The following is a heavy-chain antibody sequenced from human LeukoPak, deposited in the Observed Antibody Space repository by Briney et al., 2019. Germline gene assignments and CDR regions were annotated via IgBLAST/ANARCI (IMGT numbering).Heavy chain of an antibody. CDR2: IYSGGST. CDR3: ARDRDSSSWRFFDY. CDR1: GFTVSNNY. D-gene: IGHD6-13*01. V-gene: IGHV3-66*01. Sequence: GGSLRLSCAASGFTVSNNYMGWVRQAPGKGLEWVSVIYSGGSTYFGDSVRGRFTISRDNSKNTLYLQMNSLRVEDTAVYYCARDRDSSSWRFFDYWGQGTMVTVSS. J-gene: IGHJ4*02.